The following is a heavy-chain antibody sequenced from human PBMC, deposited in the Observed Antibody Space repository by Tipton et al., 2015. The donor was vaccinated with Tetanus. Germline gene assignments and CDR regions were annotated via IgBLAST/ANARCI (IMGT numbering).Heavy chain of an antibody. D-gene: IGHD3-3*01. CDR3: ARTSGYLYSSY. J-gene: IGHJ1*01. Sequence: LRLSCTVSGGSISTYHWNWIRQSPGKGLEWIGYVDYFGSTKINPSLKSRVAMSVDTSKNQLSLKLSSVTSADTAVYYCARTSGYLYSSYWGQGTLVTVSS. CDR1: GGSISTYH. V-gene: IGHV4-59*01. CDR2: VDYFGST.